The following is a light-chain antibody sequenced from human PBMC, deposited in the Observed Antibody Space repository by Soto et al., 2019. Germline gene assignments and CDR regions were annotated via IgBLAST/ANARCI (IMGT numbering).Light chain of an antibody. CDR1: QSVSSD. J-gene: IGKJ4*01. CDR3: QQYNNWPLT. Sequence: EIELTQSPVTLSLSPGERATLSCRASQSVSSDLAWFQQKPGQAPSLLIYGASTRATGIPARFSGSGSGTEFTLIISSLQSEDFAIYYCQQYNNWPLTFGGGTKVEIK. CDR2: GAS. V-gene: IGKV3-15*01.